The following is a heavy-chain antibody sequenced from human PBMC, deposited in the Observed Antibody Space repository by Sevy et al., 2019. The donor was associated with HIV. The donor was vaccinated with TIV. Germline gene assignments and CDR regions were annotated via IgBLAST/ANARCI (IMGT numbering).Heavy chain of an antibody. Sequence: GGSLRLSCAVSGFTFSTYAMHWVRQAPGKGRECVAIVSSDGSEINYADSVKGRFPISRDNSRNTLYLQMNSLRTEDTALYYCARDQLGSIDYWGQGTLVTVSS. CDR3: ARDQLGSIDY. V-gene: IGHV3-30-3*01. CDR1: GFTFSTYA. CDR2: VSSDGSEI. J-gene: IGHJ4*02. D-gene: IGHD7-27*01.